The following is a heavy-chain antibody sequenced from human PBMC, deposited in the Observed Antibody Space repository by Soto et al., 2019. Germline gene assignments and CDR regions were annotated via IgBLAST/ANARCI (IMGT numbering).Heavy chain of an antibody. CDR3: ARGYYYGSGSYYLDYYYYGMDV. CDR1: GGSISSYY. J-gene: IGHJ6*02. D-gene: IGHD3-10*01. V-gene: IGHV4-4*07. CDR2: IYTSGST. Sequence: TLSLTCTVSGGSISSYYWSWIRQPAGKGLEWIGRIYTSGSTNYNPSLKRRDTRSVDTSKNQFSLTLSSVTDAATAVYYCARGYYYGSGSYYLDYYYYGMDVWGQGTTVTVSS.